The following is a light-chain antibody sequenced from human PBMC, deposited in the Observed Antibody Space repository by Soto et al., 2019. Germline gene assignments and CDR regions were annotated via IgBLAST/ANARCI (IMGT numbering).Light chain of an antibody. CDR2: KAS. J-gene: IGKJ1*01. CDR3: QHYNSYSEA. V-gene: IGKV1-5*03. CDR1: QTISSW. Sequence: IQMTQSPSTLSGSVADRVTITWRASQTISSWLAWYQQKPGKAPKLLIYKASTLKSGVPSRFSGSGSGTEFTLTISSLQPDDFATYYCQHYNSYSEAFGQGTKVDIK.